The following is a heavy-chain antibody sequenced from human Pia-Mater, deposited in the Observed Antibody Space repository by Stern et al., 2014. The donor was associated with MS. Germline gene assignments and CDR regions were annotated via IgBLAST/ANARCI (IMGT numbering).Heavy chain of an antibody. V-gene: IGHV3-21*01. D-gene: IGHD4-17*01. CDR3: VRDRGLATVTSYFDY. Sequence: EVQLVQSGGGLVEPGGSLGLSCAASGFNFRTFTMSWVRQARGKGLECVSYISSSNSYTYYADSVKGRFTISRDNAKTALYLQMDSLRAEDTAVYYCVRDRGLATVTSYFDYWGQGILVTVSS. CDR1: GFNFRTFT. J-gene: IGHJ4*02. CDR2: ISSSNSYT.